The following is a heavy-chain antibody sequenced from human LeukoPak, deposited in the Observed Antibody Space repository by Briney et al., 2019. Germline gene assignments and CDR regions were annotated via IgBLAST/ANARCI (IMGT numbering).Heavy chain of an antibody. J-gene: IGHJ4*02. CDR3: ARIGIAVPGFGF. CDR1: GGSFNGYY. Sequence: PSETLSLTCAVYGGSFNGYYWNWIRQPPGKGLEWIGEVNYSGFTNYNPSLKSRVAISVDTSQNQFSLNLTSVTAADTAVYYCARIGIAVPGFGFWGQGSLVTVSS. CDR2: VNYSGFT. D-gene: IGHD6-19*01. V-gene: IGHV4-34*01.